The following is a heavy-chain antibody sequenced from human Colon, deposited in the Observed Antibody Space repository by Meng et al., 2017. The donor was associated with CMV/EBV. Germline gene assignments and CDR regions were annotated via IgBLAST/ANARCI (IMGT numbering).Heavy chain of an antibody. J-gene: IGHJ4*02. CDR2: IRYDGSNK. Sequence: GGSLRLSCAASGFTFSSYGMHWVRQAPGKGLEWVAFIRYDGSNKYYADSVKGRFTISRDNSKNTLYLQMNSLRAEDTAVYYCAKFQDIVVVPAAVTSDYWGQGTLVTVSS. CDR3: AKFQDIVVVPAAVTSDY. CDR1: GFTFSSYG. D-gene: IGHD2-2*01. V-gene: IGHV3-30*02.